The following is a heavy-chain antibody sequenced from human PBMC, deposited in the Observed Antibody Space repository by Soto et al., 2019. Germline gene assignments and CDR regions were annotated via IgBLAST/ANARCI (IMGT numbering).Heavy chain of an antibody. J-gene: IGHJ6*02. V-gene: IGHV5-10-1*01. CDR3: ARYCSSSSCSQLYGMDV. CDR1: GYSFTKYW. Sequence: GESLKISCKGSGYSFTKYWIIWVRQVPGKGLEWMGRIDTSYSYSHYSPSFQGHVTISVGKSISTGYLQWSSLKASDTAMYYCARYCSSSSCSQLYGMDVWGQGTTVTVSS. CDR2: IDTSYSYS. D-gene: IGHD2-15*01.